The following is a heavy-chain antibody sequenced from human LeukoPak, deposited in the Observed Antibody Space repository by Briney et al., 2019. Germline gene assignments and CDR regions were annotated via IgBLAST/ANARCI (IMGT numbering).Heavy chain of an antibody. CDR1: GFTFSSYA. D-gene: IGHD6-19*01. CDR3: AKDATGNGSPYYFDH. V-gene: IGHV3-23*01. CDR2: FSGSGGYT. Sequence: QPGGSLRLSCAASGFTFSSYAMSWVRQAPGKGLEWVSAFSGSGGYTYYADSVTGRFTISRDNSKNTLSLQMNSLIVEDTAVYYCAKDATGNGSPYYFDHWGQGTLVTVSS. J-gene: IGHJ4*02.